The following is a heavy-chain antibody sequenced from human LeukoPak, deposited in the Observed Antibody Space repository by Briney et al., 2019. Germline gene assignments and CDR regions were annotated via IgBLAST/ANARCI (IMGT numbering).Heavy chain of an antibody. CDR2: VDHSGGT. D-gene: IGHD5-18*01. Sequence: SETLSLTCTVSGYSLSSGYYWGWIQQPPGKGLEWIGSVDHSGGTYYNPSLRSRVSISVDTSKNQFSLKLGSVTAADTAVYYCARAGYSYGYVDYWGQGTLVTVSS. J-gene: IGHJ4*02. V-gene: IGHV4-38-2*02. CDR3: ARAGYSYGYVDY. CDR1: GYSLSSGYY.